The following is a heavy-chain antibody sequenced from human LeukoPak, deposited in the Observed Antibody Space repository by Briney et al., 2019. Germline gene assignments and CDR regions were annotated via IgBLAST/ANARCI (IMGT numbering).Heavy chain of an antibody. J-gene: IGHJ3*02. CDR2: ISGSGSTI. Sequence: GGSLRLSCAASGFTFSDYYMSWIRQAPGKGLEWVSYISGSGSTIYYADSVKGRFTISRDNAKNSLYLQMNSLRAEDTAVYYCARDLLWFGELPHAFDIWGQGTMVTVSS. D-gene: IGHD3-10*01. CDR1: GFTFSDYY. CDR3: ARDLLWFGELPHAFDI. V-gene: IGHV3-11*01.